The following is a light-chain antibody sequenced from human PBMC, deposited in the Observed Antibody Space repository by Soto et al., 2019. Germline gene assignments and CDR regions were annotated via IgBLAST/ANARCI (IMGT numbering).Light chain of an antibody. J-gene: IGLJ2*01. Sequence: QSALTQPASVSGSPGQSVTISCTGTSGDIGRYKFVSWFQQHPGKAPKLLIFEGTNRPSGVSNRFSGSKSGNTASLTISGLQAEDEAMYFCSSSTNTNTLVIFGGGTKVTVL. CDR3: SSSTNTNTLVI. V-gene: IGLV2-14*01. CDR2: EGT. CDR1: SGDIGRYKF.